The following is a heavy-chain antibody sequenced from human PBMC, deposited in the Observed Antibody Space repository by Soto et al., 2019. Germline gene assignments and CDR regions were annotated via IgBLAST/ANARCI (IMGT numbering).Heavy chain of an antibody. CDR1: GDSISSFY. CDR3: VRDVGQAARNV. D-gene: IGHD6-25*01. CDR2: IYYSGST. V-gene: IGHV4-59*01. Sequence: QVQLQESGPGLVKPSETLSLTCIVSGDSISSFYWSWIRQPPWKGLEWIGHIYYSGSTNYNPSLKSRVTISVDTSKNQFSLKLTSVTAADTAVYYCVRDVGQAARNVWGQGTLVTVSS. J-gene: IGHJ4*02.